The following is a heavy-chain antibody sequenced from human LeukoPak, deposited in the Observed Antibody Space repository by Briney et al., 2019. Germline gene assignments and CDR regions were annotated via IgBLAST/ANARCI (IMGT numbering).Heavy chain of an antibody. V-gene: IGHV3-15*07. J-gene: IGHJ4*02. D-gene: IGHD3-22*01. CDR3: TTDFYDSSGLRY. Sequence: PGGSLRLSCAASGFTFTGYTMNWVRQAPGKGLEWVGRIKTKTDGGTTDYAAPVKGRFSISRDDSTKTMYLQMNSLKTEDTAVYYCTTDFYDSSGLRYWGQGTLVTVSS. CDR1: GFTFTGYT. CDR2: IKTKTDGGTT.